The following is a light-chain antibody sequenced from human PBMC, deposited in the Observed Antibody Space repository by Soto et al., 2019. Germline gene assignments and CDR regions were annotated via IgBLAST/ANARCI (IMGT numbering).Light chain of an antibody. CDR2: EGS. V-gene: IGLV2-23*01. J-gene: IGLJ2*01. CDR1: SSDVGGYIL. Sequence: QSALTQPASVSGSPGQSITISCTGTSSDVGGYILVSWYQQEPGKVPKLMIYEGSKRPSGVSNRFSGSKSGNTASLTISGLQAEDEAHYYCCSYVGGDTYLIFGGGTKLTVL. CDR3: CSYVGGDTYLI.